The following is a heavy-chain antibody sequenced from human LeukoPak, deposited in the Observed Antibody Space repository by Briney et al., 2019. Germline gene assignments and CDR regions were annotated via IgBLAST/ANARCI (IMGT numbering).Heavy chain of an antibody. CDR1: GLTLSDYY. D-gene: IGHD3-16*01. V-gene: IGHV3-11*01. J-gene: IGHJ5*02. Sequence: GGSLRLSCAASGLTLSDYYMSWIRQAPGKGLEWVSYISSSGNAIYYADSVRGRFTISRDNAKNSLYLQMNSLRAEDTAVYYCARRRGVNWFDPWGQGTLVSVSS. CDR2: ISSSGNAI. CDR3: ARRRGVNWFDP.